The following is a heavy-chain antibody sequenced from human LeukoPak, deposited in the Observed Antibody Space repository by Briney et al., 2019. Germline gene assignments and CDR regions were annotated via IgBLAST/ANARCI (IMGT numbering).Heavy chain of an antibody. CDR2: IIPIFGTA. CDR3: ARASRTYYYDSSGPNFDY. J-gene: IGHJ4*02. Sequence: SVKVSCKASVGTFSSYAISWVRQAPGQGLEWMGGIIPIFGTANYAQKFQGRVTITADESTSTAYMELSSLRSEDTAVYYCARASRTYYYDSSGPNFDYWGQGTLVTVSS. V-gene: IGHV1-69*13. CDR1: VGTFSSYA. D-gene: IGHD3-22*01.